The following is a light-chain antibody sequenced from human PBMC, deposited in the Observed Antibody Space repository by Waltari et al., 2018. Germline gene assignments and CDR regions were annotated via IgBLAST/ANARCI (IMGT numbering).Light chain of an antibody. Sequence: QSVLTQPPSASATPGQRVTISCSGSSSNIGRSYVYWYQQFPGTAPKLLIYTNDQRPPGVPDRVSGAKSGPSASLAISGLRSEDEADYYCAAWDDSLSGHVVFGGGTKLTVL. CDR2: TND. CDR1: SSNIGRSY. CDR3: AAWDDSLSGHVV. J-gene: IGLJ2*01. V-gene: IGLV1-47*02.